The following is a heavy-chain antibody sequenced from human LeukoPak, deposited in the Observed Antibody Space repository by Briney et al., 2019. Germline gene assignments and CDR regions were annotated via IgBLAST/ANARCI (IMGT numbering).Heavy chain of an antibody. Sequence: SVKVSCKASGGTFSSYAISWVRQAPGQGLEWMGRIIPILGIANYAQKFQGRVTITADKSTSTAYMELSSLRSEDTAVYYCASGGSAGSDAFDIWGQGTIVTVSS. J-gene: IGHJ3*02. CDR1: GGTFSSYA. CDR2: IIPILGIA. CDR3: ASGGSAGSDAFDI. V-gene: IGHV1-69*04. D-gene: IGHD1-26*01.